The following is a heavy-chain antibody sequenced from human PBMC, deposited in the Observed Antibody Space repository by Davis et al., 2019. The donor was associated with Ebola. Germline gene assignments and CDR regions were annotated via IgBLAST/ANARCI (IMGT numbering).Heavy chain of an antibody. Sequence: GESLKISCKGSGYSFTSYWITWVRQMPGKGLEWMGRIDPSDSYTNYSPSFQAHVTISADRSISTAYLQWSSLKASDTAMYYCARHARGDRQLEFYYGMDVWGQGTTVTVSS. J-gene: IGHJ6*02. D-gene: IGHD2-21*02. V-gene: IGHV5-10-1*01. CDR1: GYSFTSYW. CDR3: ARHARGDRQLEFYYGMDV. CDR2: IDPSDSYT.